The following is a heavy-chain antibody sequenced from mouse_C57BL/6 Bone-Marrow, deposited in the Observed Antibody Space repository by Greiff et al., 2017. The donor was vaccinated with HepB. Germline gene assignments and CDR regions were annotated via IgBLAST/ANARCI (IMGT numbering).Heavy chain of an antibody. CDR1: GYTFTSYW. Sequence: QVQLKQSGAELVKPGASVKMSCKASGYTFTSYWITWVKQRPGQGLEWIGDIYPGSGSTNYNEKFKSKATLAVDTSSSTAYMQLSSLTSEDSAVYYCARNYGSSYGVDYWGQGTSGTVSS. CDR2: IYPGSGST. CDR3: ARNYGSSYGVDY. D-gene: IGHD1-1*01. J-gene: IGHJ4*01. V-gene: IGHV1-55*01.